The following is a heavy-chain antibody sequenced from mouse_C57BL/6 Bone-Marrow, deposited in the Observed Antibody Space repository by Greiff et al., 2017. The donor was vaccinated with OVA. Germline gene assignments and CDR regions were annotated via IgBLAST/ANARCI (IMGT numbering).Heavy chain of an antibody. CDR2: ISYDGSN. CDR3: ARESFYEGSSYVGAMDY. V-gene: IGHV3-6*01. Sequence: VQLKESGPGLVKPSQSLSLTCSVTGYSITSGSYWNWIRQFPGNKLELMGYISYDGSNNYNPSLKNRISITRDTSKNHFFLKLNAVTTVDTATYYGARESFYEGSSYVGAMDYWGQGTSVTVSS. CDR1: GYSITSGSY. D-gene: IGHD1-1*01. J-gene: IGHJ4*01.